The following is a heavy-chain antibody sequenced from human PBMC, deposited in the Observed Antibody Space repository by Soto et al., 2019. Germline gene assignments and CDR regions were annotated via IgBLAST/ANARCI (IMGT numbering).Heavy chain of an antibody. CDR2: ISAYNGNT. Sequence: QVQLVQSGAEVKKPGASVKVSCKASGYTFTSHGITWVRQAPGQGLEWMGWISAYNGNTNNAQKLQGRVTMTADTSTTTAYMELRNLRSDDTAVYYCAREMQGKFDYWGQGTLVTVSS. D-gene: IGHD3-10*01. CDR3: AREMQGKFDY. J-gene: IGHJ4*02. V-gene: IGHV1-18*01. CDR1: GYTFTSHG.